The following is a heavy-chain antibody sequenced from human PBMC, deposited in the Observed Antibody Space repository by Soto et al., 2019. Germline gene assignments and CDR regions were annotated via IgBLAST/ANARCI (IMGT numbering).Heavy chain of an antibody. CDR3: ARWYCSSTSCYRYFDY. V-gene: IGHV3-74*01. J-gene: IGHJ4*02. Sequence: GGYLRLSCAASGFTFSSYWMHWVRQAPGKGLVWVSRINSDGSSTSYADSVKGRFTISRDNAKNTLYLQMNSLRAEDTAVYYCARWYCSSTSCYRYFDYWGQGTLVTVSS. D-gene: IGHD2-2*02. CDR1: GFTFSSYW. CDR2: INSDGSST.